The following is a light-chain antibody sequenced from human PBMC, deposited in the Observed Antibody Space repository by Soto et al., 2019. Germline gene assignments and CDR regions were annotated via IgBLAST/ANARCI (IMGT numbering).Light chain of an antibody. Sequence: EIVMTQSPVTLSVSPGERATLSCRASQSVSTNLAWYQQKPGQAPRLLIYGASNRATGIPDRFSGSGSGTDLTLTISRLEPEDFAVYYCQQRSNWQGATFGGGTKVDIK. CDR2: GAS. J-gene: IGKJ4*01. CDR1: QSVSTN. V-gene: IGKV3D-20*02. CDR3: QQRSNWQGAT.